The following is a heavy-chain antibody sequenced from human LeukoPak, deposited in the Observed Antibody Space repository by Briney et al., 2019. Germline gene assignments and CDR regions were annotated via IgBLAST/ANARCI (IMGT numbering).Heavy chain of an antibody. CDR3: AKSPQWLVHGY. Sequence: GGSLRLSCTASGFTFSSYAMSWVRQAPGKGLEWVSAISGSGGSTYYADSVKGRFTISRDNSKNTLYLQMNSLRAEDTAVYYCAKSPQWLVHGYWGQGTLVTVSS. V-gene: IGHV3-23*01. CDR1: GFTFSSYA. J-gene: IGHJ4*02. CDR2: ISGSGGST. D-gene: IGHD6-19*01.